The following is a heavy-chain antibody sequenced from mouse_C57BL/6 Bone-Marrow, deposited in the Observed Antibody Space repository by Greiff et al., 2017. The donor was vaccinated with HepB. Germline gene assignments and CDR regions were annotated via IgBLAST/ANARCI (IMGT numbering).Heavy chain of an antibody. Sequence: QVQLQQPGAELVRPGTSVKLSCKASGYTFTSYWMHWVKQWPGQGLEWIGEIDPSDSYTNYNQKFKGKTTLTVDTSSSTAYMQLSSLTSEDSAFYYCARFHYYGSSACHYWGQGTTLTVSS. CDR3: ARFHYYGSSACHY. V-gene: IGHV1-59*01. CDR2: IDPSDSYT. J-gene: IGHJ2*01. D-gene: IGHD1-1*01. CDR1: GYTFTSYW.